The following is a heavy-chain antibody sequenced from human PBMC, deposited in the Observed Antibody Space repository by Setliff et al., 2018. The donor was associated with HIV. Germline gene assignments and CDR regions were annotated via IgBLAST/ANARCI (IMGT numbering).Heavy chain of an antibody. J-gene: IGHJ3*02. CDR3: ARSKTFYDFWGGYYTHGAFKI. D-gene: IGHD3-3*01. Sequence: PSETLSLTCTVSGDSFSGTSYYWGWIRQPPGKGLEWIGSIHFSGSTWYTQSLKSRVTIWVDTSKNQFSLKVNSVTAADTAVYYCARSKTFYDFWGGYYTHGAFKIWGPGTMVTVSS. V-gene: IGHV4-39*01. CDR2: IHFSGST. CDR1: GDSFSGTSYY.